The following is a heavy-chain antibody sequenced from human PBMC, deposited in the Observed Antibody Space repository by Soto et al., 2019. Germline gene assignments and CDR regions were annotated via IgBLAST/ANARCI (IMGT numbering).Heavy chain of an antibody. D-gene: IGHD6-19*01. V-gene: IGHV3-15*01. CDR3: ATDRGWLVLSDAFDI. J-gene: IGHJ3*02. Sequence: LRLSCSASGFTFSNAWMNWVRQAPGKGLEWVGRIKSKTDGGTTDYAAPVKGRFTISRDDSKNTLFLQMNSLKTEDTAVYYCATDRGWLVLSDAFDIWGQGTMVTVSS. CDR1: GFTFSNAW. CDR2: IKSKTDGGTT.